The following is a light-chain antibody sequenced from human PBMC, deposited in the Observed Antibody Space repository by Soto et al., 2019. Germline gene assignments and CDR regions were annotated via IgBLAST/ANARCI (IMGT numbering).Light chain of an antibody. J-gene: IGLJ2*01. CDR2: DVT. CDR1: SSDVGGYDY. Sequence: QSALTQPASVSGSPGQSIAISCTGTSSDVGGYDYVSWYQQHPGNAPKLMIYDVTSRPSVVSDRFSGSKSGNTASLTISGLQAEEEADYYGSSYTTDSTLVFGGGTKVTVL. V-gene: IGLV2-14*01. CDR3: SSYTTDSTLV.